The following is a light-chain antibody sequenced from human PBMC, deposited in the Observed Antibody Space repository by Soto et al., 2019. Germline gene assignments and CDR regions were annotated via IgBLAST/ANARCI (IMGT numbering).Light chain of an antibody. CDR1: SSDVGDNY. CDR3: SSYPSSSTLVV. V-gene: IGLV2-14*01. Sequence: QSALTQPASVSGSPGQSITISCTGTSSDVGDNYVSWYQQHPGKAPKLMIYDVSSRPSGVSNRFSASKSGNTASLTISGLQAEDEFDYYCSSYPSSSTLVVFGGGTNLTVL. CDR2: DVS. J-gene: IGLJ2*01.